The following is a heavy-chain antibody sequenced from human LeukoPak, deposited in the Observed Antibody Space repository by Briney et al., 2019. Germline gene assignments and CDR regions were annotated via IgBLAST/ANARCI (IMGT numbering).Heavy chain of an antibody. J-gene: IGHJ4*02. CDR3: ATWFGELSWGLFDY. CDR1: GFTFSSYG. CDR2: ISSDSSTI. Sequence: GGSLRLSCAASGFTFSSYGMNWVRQAPGKGLELVSYISSDSSTIYYADSVKGRFTISRDNAKNSLYLQMNNLRDEDTAVYYCATWFGELSWGLFDYWGQGTLVTVSS. V-gene: IGHV3-48*02. D-gene: IGHD3-10*01.